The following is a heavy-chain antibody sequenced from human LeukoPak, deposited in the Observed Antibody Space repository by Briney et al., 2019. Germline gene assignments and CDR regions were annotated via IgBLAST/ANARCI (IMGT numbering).Heavy chain of an antibody. V-gene: IGHV1-46*01. CDR3: ASPRRFGVVNVLDY. CDR1: GYTFTNYY. J-gene: IGHJ4*02. Sequence: ASVKVSCKASGYTFTNYYMNWVRQARGQGLEWMGIINPSGYSTSYATKFQGRVTMTSDTPTSTVYMELSNLRSADTAVYYCASPRRFGVVNVLDYWGQGTLVTVSS. CDR2: INPSGYST. D-gene: IGHD3-3*01.